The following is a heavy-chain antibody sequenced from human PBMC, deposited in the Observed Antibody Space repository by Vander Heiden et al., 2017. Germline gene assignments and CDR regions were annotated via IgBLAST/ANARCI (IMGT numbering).Heavy chain of an antibody. V-gene: IGHV1-8*02. J-gene: IGHJ3*02. CDR2: MNPNSGNT. CDR3: AREGVVVTPIPDPFDI. D-gene: IGHD2-21*02. CDR1: GYTFRSYD. Sequence: QVKLVQSGAEVKKPGASVKVSCQASGYTFRSYDLNWVRQAAVQGLEGMGWMNPNSGNTGYAQKFQGRVTMTRSTSISTAYMELSSLTSEDTAVYYCAREGVVVTPIPDPFDIWGQGTMVTVSS.